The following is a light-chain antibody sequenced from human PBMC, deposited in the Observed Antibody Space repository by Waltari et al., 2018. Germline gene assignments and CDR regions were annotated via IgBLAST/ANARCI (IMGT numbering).Light chain of an antibody. J-gene: IGKJ1*01. CDR3: QHYVNLPVT. V-gene: IGKV3-20*01. Sequence: EIVLTQSPGTLSLSPGERATLSYRASQRVSRALACYQQKPGQAPRLLIYAASTRATGVPDRFSGSGSGTDFSLTISRLDPEDFAVYYCQHYVNLPVTFGQGTKVEI. CDR2: AAS. CDR1: QRVSRA.